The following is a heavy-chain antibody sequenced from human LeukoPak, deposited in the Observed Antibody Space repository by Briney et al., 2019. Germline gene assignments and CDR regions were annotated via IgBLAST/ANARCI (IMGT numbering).Heavy chain of an antibody. CDR1: GFTFSSYS. CDR2: VLGSGFPT. Sequence: PGGSLRLSCAASGFTFSSYSMNWVRQAPGKGLEWVATVLGSGFPTYYADSVQGRFTISRDNSKNTLYLQMNSLRAEDTAVYYCAKGGVGANPRFFDYWGQGTLVTVSS. V-gene: IGHV3-23*01. D-gene: IGHD1-26*01. J-gene: IGHJ4*02. CDR3: AKGGVGANPRFFDY.